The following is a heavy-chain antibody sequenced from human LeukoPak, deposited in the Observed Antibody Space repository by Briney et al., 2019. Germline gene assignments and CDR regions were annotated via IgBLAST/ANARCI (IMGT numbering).Heavy chain of an antibody. Sequence: PGGSLRLSCAASGFTFSDYYMSWIRQAPGKGLEWVSYISSSGSTIYYADSVKGRFTISRDNAKNSLCLQMNSLRAEDTAVYYCARDLAQWELHGSFDYWGQGTLVTVSS. J-gene: IGHJ4*02. V-gene: IGHV3-11*01. CDR1: GFTFSDYY. CDR2: ISSSGSTI. CDR3: ARDLAQWELHGSFDY. D-gene: IGHD1-26*01.